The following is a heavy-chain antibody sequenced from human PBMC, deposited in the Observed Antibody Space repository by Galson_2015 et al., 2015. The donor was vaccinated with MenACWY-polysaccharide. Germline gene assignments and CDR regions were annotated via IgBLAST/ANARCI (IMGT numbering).Heavy chain of an antibody. CDR2: ISASGGTT. V-gene: IGHV3-23*01. CDR1: GFTFSSYA. J-gene: IGHJ4*02. CDR3: AKATCGSTSCYVFDH. Sequence: SLRLSCAASGFTFSSYAISWVRQAPGQGLEWVSTISASGGTTHYADAVKGRFVISRDASKSTLYLQLNSLRAEDTATYYCAKATCGSTSCYVFDHWGQGTPVTVSS. D-gene: IGHD2-2*01.